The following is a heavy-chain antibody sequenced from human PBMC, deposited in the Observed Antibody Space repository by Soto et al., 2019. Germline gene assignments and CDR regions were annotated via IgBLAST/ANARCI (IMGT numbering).Heavy chain of an antibody. Sequence: PSETLSLTCAVSGGSIGSGGYSWSWIRHPPGKGLEWIGYIYHSGSTYYNPSLKSRVTISVDRSKNQFSLKLSSVTAADTAVYYGVRRNPRMLADFDIWCQGTRVNVPS. V-gene: IGHV4-30-2*01. CDR2: IYHSGST. J-gene: IGHJ3*02. CDR3: VRRNPRMLADFDI. D-gene: IGHD2-8*01. CDR1: GGSIGSGGYS.